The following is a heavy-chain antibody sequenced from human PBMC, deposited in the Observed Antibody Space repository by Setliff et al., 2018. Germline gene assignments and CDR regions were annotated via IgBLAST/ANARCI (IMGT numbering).Heavy chain of an antibody. CDR2: INPNSGGT. J-gene: IGHJ5*02. D-gene: IGHD4-17*01. CDR3: ARSRLYGGWFDP. CDR1: GYTFTGYF. Sequence: ASVKVSCKASGYTFTGYFIHWVRQAPGQGLEWMGWINPNSGGTNYAQKFQGRVTMTRDTSISTAYIELSRLRSDDTAVYSCARSRLYGGWFDPWGQGTLVTVSS. V-gene: IGHV1-2*02.